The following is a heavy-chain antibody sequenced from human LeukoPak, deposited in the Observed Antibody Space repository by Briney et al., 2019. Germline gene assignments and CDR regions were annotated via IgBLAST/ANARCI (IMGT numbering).Heavy chain of an antibody. J-gene: IGHJ5*02. CDR1: GFTVSGNY. D-gene: IGHD3-22*01. CDR2: IYSGGTT. Sequence: PGGSLRLSCAASGFTVSGNYMSWVRQAPGKGLEWVSVIYSGGTTYSADSVKGRFTISRDHSENTLYLQMNSLRVEDTAVYYCARHDSWAGWFDPWGQGTLVTVSS. CDR3: ARHDSWAGWFDP. V-gene: IGHV3-53*01.